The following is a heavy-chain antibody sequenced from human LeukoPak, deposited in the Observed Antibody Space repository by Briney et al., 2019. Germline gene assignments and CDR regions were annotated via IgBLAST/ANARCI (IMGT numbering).Heavy chain of an antibody. CDR2: ISTSSSYL. CDR3: ARDLGQWSGYDSPNFDY. D-gene: IGHD5-12*01. CDR1: GFTFSRYS. V-gene: IGHV3-21*01. Sequence: GGPLRLPCAASGFTFSRYSMNWVRQAPGKGLEWVSSISTSSSYLYYADSVKGRSTISRDDAKNSLYLQMNSLRAEDTAVYYCARDLGQWSGYDSPNFDYWGQGTLVTVSS. J-gene: IGHJ4*02.